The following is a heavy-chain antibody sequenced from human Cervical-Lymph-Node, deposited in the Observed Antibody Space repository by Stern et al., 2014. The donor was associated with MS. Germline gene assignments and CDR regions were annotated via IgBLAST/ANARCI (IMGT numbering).Heavy chain of an antibody. V-gene: IGHV4-39*01. CDR1: GGSISRSSYY. CDR2: IHYTGRT. D-gene: IGHD3-3*01. Sequence: VQLVESGPGLVKPSETLSLTCTVSGGSISRSSYYWGWIRQPPGKGLEWIGSIHYTGRTYYNPSLKSRVTMSAHTSKTAFSLNLSSVTAADTAVYYCARQSDFWSGYGWFDPWGQGARVTVSS. J-gene: IGHJ5*02. CDR3: ARQSDFWSGYGWFDP.